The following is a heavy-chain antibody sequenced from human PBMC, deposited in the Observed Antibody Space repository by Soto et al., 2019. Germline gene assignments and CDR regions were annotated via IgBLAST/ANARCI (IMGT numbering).Heavy chain of an antibody. CDR3: AKRKRHSGYVY. D-gene: IGHD5-12*01. Sequence: QVQLQESGPGLVKPSQTLSLTCTVSGDSINSGAYYWNWIRQHPGKGLEWIGSIYYSGSTYYNPSLKSRVTISVDTSKNQFSLKLSSVTAADTAVYFCAKRKRHSGYVYWGQGTLVTVSS. V-gene: IGHV4-31*03. CDR1: GDSINSGAYY. J-gene: IGHJ4*02. CDR2: IYYSGST.